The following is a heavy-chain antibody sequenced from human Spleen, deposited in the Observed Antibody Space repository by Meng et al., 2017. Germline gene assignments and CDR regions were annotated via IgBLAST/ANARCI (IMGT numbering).Heavy chain of an antibody. V-gene: IGHV3-15*01. CDR2: IKSNPDGGTA. J-gene: IGHJ4*01. CDR3: SGHVDY. Sequence: GESLKISCAASGFYFNNAWMSWVRQAPGKGLEWVGRIKSNPDGGTAEYAAPVTGRFTISRDDSKSTLYLQMNSLKTEDTAVYYCSGHVDYWGHGTLVTVSS. CDR1: GFYFNNAW.